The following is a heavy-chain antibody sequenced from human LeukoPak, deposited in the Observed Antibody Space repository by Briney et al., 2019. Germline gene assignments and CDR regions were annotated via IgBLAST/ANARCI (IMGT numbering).Heavy chain of an antibody. CDR3: AKTIYYGSGSWFYYYYMDV. Sequence: GGSLRLSCAASGFTFSSYAMSWVRQASGKGLEWVSAISGSGGSTYYADSVKGRFTISRDNSKNTLYLQMNSLRAEDTAVYYCAKTIYYGSGSWFYYYYMDVWGKGTTVTVSS. CDR2: ISGSGGST. CDR1: GFTFSSYA. V-gene: IGHV3-23*01. J-gene: IGHJ6*03. D-gene: IGHD3-10*01.